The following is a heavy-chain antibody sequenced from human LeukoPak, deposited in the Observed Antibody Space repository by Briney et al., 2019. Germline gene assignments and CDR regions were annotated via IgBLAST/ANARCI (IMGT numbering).Heavy chain of an antibody. Sequence: GGSLRLSCAASGFTFSSYAMSWVRQAPGKGLEWVSAISGSGGSTYYADSVKGRFTISRDNSKNTLYLQMNSLRVEDTAIYFCARDSPVLTYWGQGTLVTVSS. CDR2: ISGSGGST. CDR1: GFTFSSYA. CDR3: ARDSPVLTY. V-gene: IGHV3-23*01. J-gene: IGHJ4*02.